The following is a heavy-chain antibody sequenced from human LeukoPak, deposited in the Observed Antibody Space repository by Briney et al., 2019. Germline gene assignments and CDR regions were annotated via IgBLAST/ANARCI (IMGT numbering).Heavy chain of an antibody. CDR2: IYSSGNA. CDR3: ARDLGYSGFDWAP. Sequence: SETLSLTCTVSGYSISSGYYWGWIRQPPGKRLEWVGSIYSSGNAYYNPTLKSRVTISVDTSKNQFSLNLTSVTAADAAVYYCARDLGYSGFDWAPWGQGTLVTVSS. D-gene: IGHD5-12*01. J-gene: IGHJ5*02. V-gene: IGHV4-38-2*02. CDR1: GYSISSGYY.